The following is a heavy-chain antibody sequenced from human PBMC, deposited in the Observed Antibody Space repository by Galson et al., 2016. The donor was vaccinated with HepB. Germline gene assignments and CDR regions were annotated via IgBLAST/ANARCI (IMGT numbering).Heavy chain of an antibody. CDR1: SGSISSSSYY. V-gene: IGHV4-39*01. D-gene: IGHD6-13*01. CDR2: IYYSGST. CDR3: ARHRSIAAAGGFDP. J-gene: IGHJ5*02. Sequence: SETLSLTCTVSSGSISSSSYYWGWIRQPPGKGLEWIGSIYYSGSTYYNPSLKSRVTISVDTSKNQFSLKLSSVTAADTAVYYCARHRSIAAAGGFDPWGQGTLVTVSS.